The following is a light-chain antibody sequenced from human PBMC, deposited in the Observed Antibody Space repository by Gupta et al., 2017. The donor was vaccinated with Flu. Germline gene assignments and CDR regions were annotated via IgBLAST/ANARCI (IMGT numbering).Light chain of an antibody. V-gene: IGKV3-15*01. CDR1: QSVSSN. CDR2: GAS. J-gene: IGKJ1*01. CDR3: QQYNNWPSWT. Sequence: LSVSPGERATLSCRASQSVSSNLAWYQQKPGQAPRLLIYGASTRATGIPARFSGSGSGTEFTLTISSLQSEDFAVYYCQQYNNWPSWTFGQGTKVEIK.